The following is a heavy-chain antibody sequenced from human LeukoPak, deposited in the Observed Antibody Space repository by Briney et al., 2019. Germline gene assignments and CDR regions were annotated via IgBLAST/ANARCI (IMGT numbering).Heavy chain of an antibody. CDR3: VAGNLTYFDY. Sequence: SETLSLTCAVYGGSFSGYYWSWIRQPPGKGLEWIGEINHSGSTNYNPSLKSRVTISVDTSKNQFSLKLSSVTAADTAVYYCVAGNLTYFDYWGQGALVTDSS. J-gene: IGHJ4*02. CDR2: INHSGST. CDR1: GGSFSGYY. D-gene: IGHD6-13*01. V-gene: IGHV4-34*01.